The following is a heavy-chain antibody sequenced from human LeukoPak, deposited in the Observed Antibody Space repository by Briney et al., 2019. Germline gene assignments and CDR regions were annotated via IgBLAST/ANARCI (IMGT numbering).Heavy chain of an antibody. J-gene: IGHJ6*02. CDR1: GFTFSSYG. D-gene: IGHD2-2*01. CDR3: ARDLPEYCSSTSCYGSYYGMDV. Sequence: QTGGSLRLSCAASGFTFSSYGMHWVRQAPGKGLEWVAVIWYDGSNKYYADSVKGRFTISRDNAKNSLYLQMNSLRAEDTAVYYCARDLPEYCSSTSCYGSYYGMDVWDQGTTVTVSS. CDR2: IWYDGSNK. V-gene: IGHV3-33*01.